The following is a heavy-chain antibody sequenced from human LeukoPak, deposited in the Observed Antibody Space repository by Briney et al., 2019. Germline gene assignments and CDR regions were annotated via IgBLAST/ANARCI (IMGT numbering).Heavy chain of an antibody. J-gene: IGHJ4*02. CDR1: GFSLSDYG. CDR3: TRGRYQFLGPNDY. V-gene: IGHV3-48*02. D-gene: IGHD2-2*01. Sequence: GGSLRLSCSASGFSLSDYGMSWVRQAPGKGLEWVSYITMNSVRLYADSMRGRFTISRDNDKNSVYLQMNSLRDEDTAMYYCTRGRYQFLGPNDYWGQGSLVTVSS. CDR2: ITMNSVR.